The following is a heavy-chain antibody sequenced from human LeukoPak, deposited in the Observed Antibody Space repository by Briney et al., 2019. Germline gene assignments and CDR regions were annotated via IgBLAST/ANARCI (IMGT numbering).Heavy chain of an antibody. Sequence: PSGSLSLSCAASGFTFSSYSMNWVRQAPGKGLEWVSYISSRGTTIFYADSVKGRFTISRDNAKNSLYLQVNSLRAEDTSVYYCARETDSTLFDYWGQGTLVTVSS. J-gene: IGHJ4*02. CDR2: ISSRGTTI. D-gene: IGHD2-2*01. V-gene: IGHV3-48*04. CDR3: ARETDSTLFDY. CDR1: GFTFSSYS.